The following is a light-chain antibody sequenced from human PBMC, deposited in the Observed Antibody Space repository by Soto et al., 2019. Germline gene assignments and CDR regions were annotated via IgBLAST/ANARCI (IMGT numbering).Light chain of an antibody. J-gene: IGKJ1*01. CDR3: QQYNSYQWT. CDR1: QSISSW. V-gene: IGKV1-5*01. Sequence: TQSPATLSASVGDRVTITCRASQSISSWLAWYQQKPGKAPNLLIYDASNLESGVPSRFSGSGSGTEFTLTISSLQPDDFATYYCQQYNSYQWTFGQGTKVEIK. CDR2: DAS.